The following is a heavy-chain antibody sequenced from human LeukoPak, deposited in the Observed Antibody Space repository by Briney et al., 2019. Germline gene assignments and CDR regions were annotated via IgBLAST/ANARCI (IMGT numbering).Heavy chain of an antibody. Sequence: PGGTLRLSCVASGFTFSRYAMGWVRQAPGKGLEWVSGISGSCDERFYADSVKGRFTISRDNSKNTLFLQMNSLRAEDTAVYYCAKYIGDRPRNSFDSWGQGTLVTVSS. V-gene: IGHV3-23*01. J-gene: IGHJ4*02. CDR2: ISGSCDER. CDR1: GFTFSRYA. D-gene: IGHD3-10*01. CDR3: AKYIGDRPRNSFDS.